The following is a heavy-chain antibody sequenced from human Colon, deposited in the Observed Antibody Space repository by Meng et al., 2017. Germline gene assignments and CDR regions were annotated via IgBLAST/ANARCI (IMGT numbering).Heavy chain of an antibody. J-gene: IGHJ4*02. CDR3: ARGYYYDKSGYSFDH. D-gene: IGHD3-22*01. V-gene: IGHV5-51*01. CDR2: IYPGDSEI. CDR1: GYIFTNYW. Sequence: GESLKISCQGSGYIFTNYWVAWVRQMPGRGLEWMGIIYPGDSEIRYSPSFQGQVSISADKSISTARLQWSSLTASDTAVYYCARGYYYDKSGYSFDHWGQGTLVTVSS.